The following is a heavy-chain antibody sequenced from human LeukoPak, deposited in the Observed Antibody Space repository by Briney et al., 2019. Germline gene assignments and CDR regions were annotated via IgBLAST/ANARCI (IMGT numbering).Heavy chain of an antibody. CDR2: IKLDGSER. Sequence: GGSLRLSCAASGFTFSSYWMTWVRQTPGKRLEWLANIKLDGSERNYADSLKGRFTISRDNAKNSLYLQMDSLRTEDTAVYYCARGGVRRGYYDYWGQGTLVTASS. CDR1: GFTFSSYW. V-gene: IGHV3-7*01. D-gene: IGHD1-14*01. CDR3: ARGGVRRGYYDY. J-gene: IGHJ4*02.